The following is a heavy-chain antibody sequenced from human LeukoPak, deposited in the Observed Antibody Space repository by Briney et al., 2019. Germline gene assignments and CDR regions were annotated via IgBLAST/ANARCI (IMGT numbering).Heavy chain of an antibody. J-gene: IGHJ5*02. D-gene: IGHD3-10*01. Sequence: SVKVSCKASGGTFSSYAISWVRQAPGQGLEWMGGIIPIFGTANYTQKFQGRVTITADESTSTAYMELSSLRSEDTAVYYCARDVPYYGSGLDWFDPWGQGTLVTVSS. CDR1: GGTFSSYA. V-gene: IGHV1-69*01. CDR2: IIPIFGTA. CDR3: ARDVPYYGSGLDWFDP.